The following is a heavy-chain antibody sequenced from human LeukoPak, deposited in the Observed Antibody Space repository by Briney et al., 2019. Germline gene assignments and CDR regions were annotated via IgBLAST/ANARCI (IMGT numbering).Heavy chain of an antibody. D-gene: IGHD3-10*01. CDR2: IYYSGSA. CDR1: GYSISSGYY. CDR3: ARVGWGVRGPTR. Sequence: SETLSLTCTVSGYSISSGYYWGWIRQPPGKGLEWIGSIYYSGSAYYNPSLKSRVTISVDTSKNQFSLKLSSVTAADTAVYYCARVGWGVRGPTRWGQGTLVTVSS. J-gene: IGHJ4*02. V-gene: IGHV4-38-2*02.